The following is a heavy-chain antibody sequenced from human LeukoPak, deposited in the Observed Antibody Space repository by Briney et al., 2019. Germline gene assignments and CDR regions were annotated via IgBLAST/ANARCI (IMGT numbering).Heavy chain of an antibody. J-gene: IGHJ4*02. CDR1: GFTFSSYA. Sequence: GGSLRLSCAASGFTFSSYAMSWVRQAPGKGLEWVSAISGSGGSTYYADSVKGQFTISRDNSKNTLYLQMNSLRAEDTAVYYCAKVVYYDSSGYGYFDYWGQGTLVTVSS. V-gene: IGHV3-23*01. D-gene: IGHD3-22*01. CDR3: AKVVYYDSSGYGYFDY. CDR2: ISGSGGST.